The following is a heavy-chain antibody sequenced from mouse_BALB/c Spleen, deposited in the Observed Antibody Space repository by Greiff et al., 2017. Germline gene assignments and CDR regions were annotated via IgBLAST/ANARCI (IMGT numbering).Heavy chain of an antibody. D-gene: IGHD2-1*01. J-gene: IGHJ2*01. CDR2: IDPSDSET. CDR3: ARDSGNYYLDY. CDR1: GYSFTTYW. V-gene: IGHV1-59*01. Sequence: VHLQESDPQLVRPGASLKLSCKASGYSFTTYWMRWVKQRPGRGLEWIGMIDPSDSETMLNQKFKDKAQLTLDKSSITAYMQLSSPTSVDSAVYYCARDSGNYYLDYWGQGTTLTVSS.